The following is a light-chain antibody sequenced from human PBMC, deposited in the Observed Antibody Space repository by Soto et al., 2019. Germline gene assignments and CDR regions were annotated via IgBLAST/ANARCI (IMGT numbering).Light chain of an antibody. CDR3: QQYKSWPMT. V-gene: IGKV3-15*01. Sequence: EIVLTQSPGTLSLSPGERATLSCRASQNIDGNFLVWHQQKPGQAPRLLIYGVSNRATGIPAMFSGSGSGTDFTLTISSLQSEDFAVYYCQQYKSWPMTFGQGTKVDIK. J-gene: IGKJ1*01. CDR2: GVS. CDR1: QNIDGNF.